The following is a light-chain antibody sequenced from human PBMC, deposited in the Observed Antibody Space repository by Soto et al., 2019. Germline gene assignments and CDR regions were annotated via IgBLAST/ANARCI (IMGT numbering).Light chain of an antibody. J-gene: IGKJ1*01. CDR3: QHYGSSLSWT. V-gene: IGKV3-20*01. CDR2: GAS. CDR1: QGVTSSY. Sequence: EIVLTQSPGPLSLSPGERATLSCRASQGVTSSYLAWYQQKPGQAPRLLIYGASSRANGIPDRFTGGGSGTDFTLTISRLEPEDCTVYYRQHYGSSLSWTFGQGTKVEIK.